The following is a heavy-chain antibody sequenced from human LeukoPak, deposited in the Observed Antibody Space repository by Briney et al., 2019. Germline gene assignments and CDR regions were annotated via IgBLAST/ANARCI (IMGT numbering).Heavy chain of an antibody. Sequence: GASVKVSCKASGYTFTSYGISWVRQAPGQGLEWMGRINPNSGGTNYAQKFQGRVTMTRDTSISTAYMELSRLRSDDTAVYYCAPGYNYGPRYMDVWGKGTTVTVSS. J-gene: IGHJ6*03. CDR3: APGYNYGPRYMDV. V-gene: IGHV1-2*06. CDR1: GYTFTSYG. CDR2: INPNSGGT. D-gene: IGHD5-18*01.